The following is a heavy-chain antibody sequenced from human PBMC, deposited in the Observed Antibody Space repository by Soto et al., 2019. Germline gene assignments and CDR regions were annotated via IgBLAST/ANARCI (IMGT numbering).Heavy chain of an antibody. CDR1: GGSFTGNY. CDR3: AADSATSYFGMDV. CDR2: VNDSGST. D-gene: IGHD1-26*01. J-gene: IGHJ6*02. Sequence: SETLSLTCAVYGGSFTGNYRSWIRQPPGKGLEWIGEVNDSGSTNFNPSLKSRVTISVDTSKKQFTLKLTSVTAADTAVYYCAADSATSYFGMDVWGHGTTVTVSS. V-gene: IGHV4-34*01.